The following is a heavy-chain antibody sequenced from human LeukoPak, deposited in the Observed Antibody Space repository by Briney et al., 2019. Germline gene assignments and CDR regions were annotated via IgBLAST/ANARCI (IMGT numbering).Heavy chain of an antibody. Sequence: PGGSLTLSCAASGFTFSSYGMHWVRQAPGKGLEWVGVIWYDGSNKYYADSVKGRFTISRDNSKNTLYLQMNSLRAEDTAVYYCARDGLVGAANHFDYWGQGTLVTVSS. CDR3: ARDGLVGAANHFDY. CDR1: GFTFSSYG. D-gene: IGHD1-26*01. V-gene: IGHV3-33*01. CDR2: IWYDGSNK. J-gene: IGHJ4*02.